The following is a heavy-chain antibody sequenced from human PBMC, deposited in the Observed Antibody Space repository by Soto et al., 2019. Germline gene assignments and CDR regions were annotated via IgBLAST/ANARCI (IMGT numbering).Heavy chain of an antibody. CDR1: GFTFDDYT. V-gene: IGHV3-43*01. D-gene: IGHD5-12*01. CDR2: ISWDGGST. Sequence: GGSLRLSCAASGFTFDDYTMHWVRQAPGKGLEWVSLISWDGGSTYYADSVKGRFTISRDNSKNSLYLQMNSLRTEDTALYYCARHVLDLIQVATISYYYYYLDVWGKGTTVTVSS. J-gene: IGHJ6*03. CDR3: ARHVLDLIQVATISYYYYYLDV.